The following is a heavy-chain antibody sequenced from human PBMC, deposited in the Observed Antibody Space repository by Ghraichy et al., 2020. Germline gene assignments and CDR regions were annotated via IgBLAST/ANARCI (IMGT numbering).Heavy chain of an antibody. CDR2: IYSGGST. D-gene: IGHD4-17*01. V-gene: IGHV3-53*04. J-gene: IGHJ4*02. Sequence: GGSLRLSCAASGFTVSSNYMSWVRQAPGKGLEWVSVIYSGGSTYYADSVKGRFTISRHNSKNTLYLQMNSLRAEDTAVYYCARDSSGGYGDYGAYWGQGTLVTVSS. CDR3: ARDSSGGYGDYGAY. CDR1: GFTVSSNY.